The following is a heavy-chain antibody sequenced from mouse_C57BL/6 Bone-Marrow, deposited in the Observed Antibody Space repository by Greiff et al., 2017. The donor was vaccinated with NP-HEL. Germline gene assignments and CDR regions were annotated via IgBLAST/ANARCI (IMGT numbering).Heavy chain of an antibody. D-gene: IGHD2-4*01. CDR1: GYTFTSYW. Sequence: QVQLQQPGAELVMPGASVKLSCKASGYTFTSYWMHWVKQRPGQGLEWIGEFDPSDSYTNYNQKFKGKSTLTVDKSSSTAYMQLSSLTSEDSAVYYCARSGFYYDYDDFAYWGQGTLVTVSA. J-gene: IGHJ3*01. CDR2: FDPSDSYT. V-gene: IGHV1-69*01. CDR3: ARSGFYYDYDDFAY.